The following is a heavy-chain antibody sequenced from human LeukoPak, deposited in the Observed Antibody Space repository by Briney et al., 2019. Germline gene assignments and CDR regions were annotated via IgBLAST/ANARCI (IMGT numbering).Heavy chain of an antibody. CDR3: AKLDGRGYYFDY. CDR2: IYPSDSDT. Sequence: GESLKISCKGSGYRFSNYWIGWVRQLPGKGLEWMGIIYPSDSDTRYSPSFQGRVTISVDKSISTTYLQWSSLKASDSAMYYCAKLDGRGYYFDYWGQGTLVTVSS. CDR1: GYRFSNYW. J-gene: IGHJ4*02. D-gene: IGHD3-22*01. V-gene: IGHV5-51*01.